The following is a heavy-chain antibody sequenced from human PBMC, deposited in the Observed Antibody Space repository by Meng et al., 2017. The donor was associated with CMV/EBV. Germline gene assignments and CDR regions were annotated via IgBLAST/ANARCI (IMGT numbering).Heavy chain of an antibody. V-gene: IGHV3-48*03. D-gene: IGHD3-16*01. CDR3: AGAWGRHFDY. CDR2: IDYSGTGV. Sequence: GEALKISCAGSGFTFSDDERSGVRQAPGKGLEWVSNIDYSGTGVYYADSMRGRFTVSSDNARNSLYLQLNSLRAEDTAVYYCAGAWGRHFDYWGQGVVVTVSS. J-gene: IGHJ4*02. CDR1: GFTFSDDE.